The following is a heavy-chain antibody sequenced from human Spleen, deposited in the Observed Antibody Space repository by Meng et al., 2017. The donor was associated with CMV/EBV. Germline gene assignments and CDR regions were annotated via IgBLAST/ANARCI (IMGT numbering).Heavy chain of an antibody. V-gene: IGHV4-31*02. CDR2: IYYSGST. D-gene: IGHD2/OR15-2a*01. CDR1: GCSISSGGYY. Sequence: TVSGCSISSGGYYWSWIRQHPGKGLEWIGYIYYSGSTYYNPSLKSRVTISVDTSKNQFSLKLSSVTAADTAVYYCARGDRGTTELDYWGQGTLVTVSS. J-gene: IGHJ4*02. CDR3: ARGDRGTTELDY.